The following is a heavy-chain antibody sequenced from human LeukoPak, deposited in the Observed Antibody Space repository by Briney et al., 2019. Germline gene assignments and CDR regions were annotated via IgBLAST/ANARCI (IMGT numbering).Heavy chain of an antibody. V-gene: IGHV4-34*01. CDR2: INHSGST. J-gene: IGHJ4*02. D-gene: IGHD6-13*01. CDR3: ARGAAAGTHDY. CDR1: GGSFSGYY. Sequence: PSETLSLTCAVYGGSFSGYYWSWIRQPPGKGLEWIGEINHSGSTNYNPSLKSRVTISVDTSKNQFSLKLSSVTAADTAVYYCARGAAAGTHDYWGQGTLDTVSS.